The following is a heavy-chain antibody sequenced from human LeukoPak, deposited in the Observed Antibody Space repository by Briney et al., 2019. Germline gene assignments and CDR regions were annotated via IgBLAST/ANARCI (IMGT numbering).Heavy chain of an antibody. V-gene: IGHV1-69*04. CDR2: IIPILGIA. J-gene: IGHJ4*02. CDR1: GGTFSSYA. Sequence: EASVKVSCKASGGTFSSYAISWVRQAPGQGLEWMGRIIPILGIANYAQKFQGRVTITADKSTSTAYMELSSPRSEDTAVYYCARDPGYSGYDSDYWGQGTLVTVSS. CDR3: ARDPGYSGYDSDY. D-gene: IGHD5-12*01.